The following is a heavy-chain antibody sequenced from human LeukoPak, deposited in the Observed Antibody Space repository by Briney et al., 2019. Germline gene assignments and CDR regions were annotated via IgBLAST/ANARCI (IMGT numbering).Heavy chain of an antibody. CDR1: GGSFSGYY. CDR2: INHSGST. J-gene: IGHJ4*02. Sequence: NPSETLSLTCAVYGGSFSGYYWSWIRQPPGKGLEWIGEINHSGSTNYNPSLKSRVTISADTSTNQSSLTLSSVTAADTAVYYCARRGVYYDSSGYHYYFDYWGQGTLVTVSS. D-gene: IGHD3-22*01. V-gene: IGHV4-34*01. CDR3: ARRGVYYDSSGYHYYFDY.